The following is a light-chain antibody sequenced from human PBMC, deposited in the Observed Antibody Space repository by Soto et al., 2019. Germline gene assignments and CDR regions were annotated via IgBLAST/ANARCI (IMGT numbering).Light chain of an antibody. Sequence: EIVMTQSPGTRSVSPGERATLSGRASQSASINVAWYQQKPCHAHRRLIYDASTRATGIPARFSGSGSGTEFTPTISSLQSKDFAVYYCQQYKNWHTLTFGGGTKVDIK. CDR3: QQYKNWHTLT. CDR2: DAS. V-gene: IGKV3D-15*01. J-gene: IGKJ4*01. CDR1: QSASIN.